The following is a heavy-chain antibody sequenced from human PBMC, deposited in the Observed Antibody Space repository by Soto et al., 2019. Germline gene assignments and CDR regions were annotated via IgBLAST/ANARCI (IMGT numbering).Heavy chain of an antibody. V-gene: IGHV3-64D*06. Sequence: GGSLRLSCSASGFTFSSYAMHWVRQAPGKGLEYVSGIRGNGDPPFYADSVKGRFTISRDNSKNTLYLQMSSLGADDTAVYYCVKSRGGNNFDFFDWGQGALVTVSS. CDR2: IRGNGDPP. D-gene: IGHD5-12*01. J-gene: IGHJ4*02. CDR1: GFTFSSYA. CDR3: VKSRGGNNFDFFD.